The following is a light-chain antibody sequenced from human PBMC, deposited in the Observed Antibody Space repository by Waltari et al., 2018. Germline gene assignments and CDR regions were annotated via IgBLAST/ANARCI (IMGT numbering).Light chain of an antibody. CDR2: GKN. Sequence: SSELTQDTPVSVALGQTVTITCQGDSLTNYYASWYQQKPGQAPVLVIYGKNNRPSGIPDRFSVSASGTTTSLTITGAQAEDEADYYCNSRDTSGYHWVFGGGTKLTVL. CDR1: SLTNYY. V-gene: IGLV3-19*01. CDR3: NSRDTSGYHWV. J-gene: IGLJ3*02.